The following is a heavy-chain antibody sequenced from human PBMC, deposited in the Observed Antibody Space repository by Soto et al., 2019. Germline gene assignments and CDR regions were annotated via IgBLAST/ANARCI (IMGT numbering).Heavy chain of an antibody. V-gene: IGHV3-74*01. CDR1: GFTFSSYW. Sequence: GGSLRLSCAASGFTFSSYWMHWVRQVPGEGLVWISRINRDGTTTTYAASVQGRFTVSRDNAKNMLYLQMNSLRAEDTAVYYCVRDEGQQLLIRGFDQWGQGTLVTVSS. CDR3: VRDEGQQLLIRGFDQ. D-gene: IGHD6-13*01. CDR2: INRDGTTT. J-gene: IGHJ4*02.